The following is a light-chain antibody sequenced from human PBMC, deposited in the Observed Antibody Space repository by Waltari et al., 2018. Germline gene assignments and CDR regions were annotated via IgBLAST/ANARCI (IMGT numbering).Light chain of an antibody. CDR2: DVS. J-gene: IGLJ2*01. V-gene: IGLV2-11*01. Sequence: QSALTQPRSGSGSPGQSVTISCTGTSSDVGGYNYVSWYQQHPGKAPKLMIYDVSKRPSGVPDRLTGSKSGNTASLTISGRQGEDEADYYCSSYAGRYTFVVFGVGTKLTVL. CDR3: SSYAGRYTFVV. CDR1: SSDVGGYNY.